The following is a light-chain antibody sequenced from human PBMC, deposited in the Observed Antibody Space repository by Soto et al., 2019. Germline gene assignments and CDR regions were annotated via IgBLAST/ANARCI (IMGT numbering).Light chain of an antibody. CDR2: TAS. J-gene: IGKJ1*01. Sequence: DIQMTQSPSTLSASVGDRVTITCRASQSSSSWLDWHQQKPGTAPMLLVYTASSLEGGAPSRCSGSGSGTEFTLTISRLQADDFASYYRQQYNCPPTFGRGTKVDIK. V-gene: IGKV1-5*03. CDR1: QSSSSW. CDR3: QQYNCPPT.